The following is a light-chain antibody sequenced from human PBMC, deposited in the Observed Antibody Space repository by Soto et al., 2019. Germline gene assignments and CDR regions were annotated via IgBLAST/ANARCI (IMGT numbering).Light chain of an antibody. V-gene: IGKV3-20*01. Sequence: ENLLTQSPGTLSLSPGEGATLSCRASRRVSANYLAWYQQKPGQAPTLLIYGASIRAAGIPNRFSGSGSGTHFTLTISRLEPEDFAVYYCQQYGHSPQSVGPGTKVDIK. CDR2: GAS. J-gene: IGKJ1*01. CDR3: QQYGHSPQS. CDR1: RRVSANY.